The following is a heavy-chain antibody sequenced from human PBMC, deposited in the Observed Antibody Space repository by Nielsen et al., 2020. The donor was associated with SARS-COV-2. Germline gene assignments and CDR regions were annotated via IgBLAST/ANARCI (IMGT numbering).Heavy chain of an antibody. Sequence: LSLTCAGSGFTFSDYYMSWIRQAPGKGLEWVAQMSGSSSYIHYADSVKGRYTISKDSAKNSLYLQMNSLRAEDTAVYYCARVAGTPPVSYSYFDLWGRGTLVTVSS. CDR3: ARVAGTPPVSYSYFDL. CDR1: GFTFSDYY. V-gene: IGHV3-11*05. J-gene: IGHJ2*01. D-gene: IGHD6-19*01. CDR2: MSGSSSYI.